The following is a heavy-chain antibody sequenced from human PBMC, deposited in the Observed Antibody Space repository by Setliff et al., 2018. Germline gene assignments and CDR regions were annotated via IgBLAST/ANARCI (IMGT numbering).Heavy chain of an antibody. CDR2: ISGSGTTT. CDR1: GFTFSTYA. CDR3: AKDGSGSYDYLAY. D-gene: IGHD6-13*01. V-gene: IGHV3-23*01. J-gene: IGHJ4*02. Sequence: GGSLRLSCAASGFTFSTYAMSWVRQAPGKGLEWVSVISGSGTTTYYADSVKGRFTISRDNSKNTLYLQMNSLRAEDTAVYYCAKDGSGSYDYLAYWGQGTLVTVSS.